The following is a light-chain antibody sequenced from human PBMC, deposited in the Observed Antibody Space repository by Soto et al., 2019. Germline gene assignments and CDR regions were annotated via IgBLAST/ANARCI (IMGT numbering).Light chain of an antibody. CDR1: SSDIGSNY. CDR3: GTWDSSLRADV. V-gene: IGLV1-51*02. J-gene: IGLJ1*01. Sequence: QSVLTQPPSVSAAPGQKVTVSCSGSSSDIGSNYVCWYQQLSGTAPKLLIYETDRRLSGIPDRFSGSKSGTSATLDITGLQTGDEGIYYCGTWDSSLRADVFGTGTKLTVL. CDR2: ETD.